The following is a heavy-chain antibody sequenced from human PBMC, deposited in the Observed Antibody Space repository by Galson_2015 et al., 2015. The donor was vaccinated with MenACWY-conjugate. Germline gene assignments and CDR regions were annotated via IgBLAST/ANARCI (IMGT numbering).Heavy chain of an antibody. Sequence: SLRLSCAASGFTFTAYAMYWVRQAPGEGLEWVAMISFDGGYKYYADSVRGRFTISRDNSKNMLFLQMNSLRVEDTAVYYCAKEGGRRDDYGDYGLGYGLDVWGQGTTVIVSS. V-gene: IGHV3-30*18. CDR2: ISFDGGYK. CDR1: GFTFTAYA. J-gene: IGHJ6*02. CDR3: AKEGGRRDDYGDYGLGYGLDV. D-gene: IGHD4-17*01.